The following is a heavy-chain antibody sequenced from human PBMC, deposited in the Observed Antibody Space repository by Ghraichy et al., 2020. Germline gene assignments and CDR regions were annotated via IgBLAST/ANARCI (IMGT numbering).Heavy chain of an antibody. CDR2: IKQDGSEK. J-gene: IGHJ4*02. CDR3: ARETGSSRLAGY. Sequence: GGSLRLSCAASGLTFSNYWMNWVRQAPGKGLEWVANIKQDGSEKFYVDSVKGRFTISRDNAKNSLYLQMNSLGAEDTAVYYRARETGSSRLAGYWGQGTLVTVAS. CDR1: GLTFSNYW. V-gene: IGHV3-7*03. D-gene: IGHD1-14*01.